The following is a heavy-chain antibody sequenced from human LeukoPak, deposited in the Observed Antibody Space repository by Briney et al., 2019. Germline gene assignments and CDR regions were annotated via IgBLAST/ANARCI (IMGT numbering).Heavy chain of an antibody. Sequence: GGSLRLSCAASGFTFSSYWMSWVRQAPGKGLEWVADIKQDGSQRYYVDSVKGRFTISRDNAKNSLNLQMNTLRAEDTAVYYCATTYYDILSGYSRPYFDYWGQGTLVTVSS. V-gene: IGHV3-7*02. CDR3: ATTYYDILSGYSRPYFDY. D-gene: IGHD3-9*01. J-gene: IGHJ4*02. CDR2: IKQDGSQR. CDR1: GFTFSSYW.